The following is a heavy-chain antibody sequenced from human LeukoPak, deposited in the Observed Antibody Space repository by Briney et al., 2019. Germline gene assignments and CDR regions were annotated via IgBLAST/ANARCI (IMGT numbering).Heavy chain of an antibody. CDR3: ARGEWELPDY. V-gene: IGHV4-59*01. CDR1: GGSISSYY. CDR2: IYYSGST. J-gene: IGHJ4*02. Sequence: SETLSLTCTVSGGSISSYYWSWIRQPPGKGLEWIGYIYYSGSTNYNPSLKSRVTISVDTSTNQFSLKLSSVTAADTAVYYCARGEWELPDYWGQGTLVTVSS. D-gene: IGHD1-26*01.